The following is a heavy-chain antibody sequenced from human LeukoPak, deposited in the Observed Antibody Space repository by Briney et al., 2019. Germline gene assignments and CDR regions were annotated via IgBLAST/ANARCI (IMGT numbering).Heavy chain of an antibody. CDR2: ISAYNGNT. J-gene: IGHJ6*02. Sequence: ASVKVSCKASGYTFTSYGISWVRQAPGQGLEWMGWISAYNGNTNYAQKLQGRVTMTTETSTSTAYMELRSLRSDDTAVYYCARVGGWDYYYYGMDVWGQGTTVTVSS. V-gene: IGHV1-18*01. CDR3: ARVGGWDYYYYGMDV. CDR1: GYTFTSYG. D-gene: IGHD1-26*01.